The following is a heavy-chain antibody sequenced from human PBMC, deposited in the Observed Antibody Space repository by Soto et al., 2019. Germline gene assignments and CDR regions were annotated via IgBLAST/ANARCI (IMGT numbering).Heavy chain of an antibody. CDR2: TYFRSNWYN. V-gene: IGHV6-1*01. J-gene: IGHJ5*02. Sequence: SRTLSLTCAISGDSVASNTASWNCIRQSPSRGLEWLGRTYFRSNWYNDYAVSVKSRIIINPGTSNNQFSLQLNSGTPEDTAVYFCAKGDNLGPKTGYAFDPWGQGIMVTAPQ. D-gene: IGHD5-12*01. CDR1: GDSVASNTAS. CDR3: AKGDNLGPKTGYAFDP.